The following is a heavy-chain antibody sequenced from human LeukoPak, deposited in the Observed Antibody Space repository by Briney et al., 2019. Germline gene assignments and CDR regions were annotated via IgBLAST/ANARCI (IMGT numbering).Heavy chain of an antibody. CDR3: SREGYSSSHDY. Sequence: PGGSLRLSCAASGFTFSSYGMHWVRQAPGKGLEWVAVIWYDGSNKYYAGSVKGRFTISRDNSKNTLYLQMNSLRAEDTAVYYCSREGYSSSHDYWGQGTLVTVSS. D-gene: IGHD6-6*01. CDR2: IWYDGSNK. V-gene: IGHV3-33*01. J-gene: IGHJ4*02. CDR1: GFTFSSYG.